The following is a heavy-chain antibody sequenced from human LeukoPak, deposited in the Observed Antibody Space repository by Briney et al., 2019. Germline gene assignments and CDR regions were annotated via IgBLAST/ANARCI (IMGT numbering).Heavy chain of an antibody. CDR3: ARSGYSSSWSGDYYYMDV. CDR2: IDWNGGST. D-gene: IGHD6-13*01. Sequence: GGSLRLSCAASGFTFDDYGMSWVRQAPGKGLEWVSGIDWNGGSTGYADSVKGRFTISRDNAKNSLYLQMNSLRAEDTALYYCARSGYSSSWSGDYYYMDVWGKGTTVTVSS. CDR1: GFTFDDYG. J-gene: IGHJ6*03. V-gene: IGHV3-20*04.